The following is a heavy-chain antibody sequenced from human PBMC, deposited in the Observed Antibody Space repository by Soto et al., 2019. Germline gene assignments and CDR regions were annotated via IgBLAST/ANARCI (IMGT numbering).Heavy chain of an antibody. CDR3: AREAFLNPGGDYYGMDV. Sequence: PSETLSLTCTVSGGSISSGGYYWSWIRQHPGKGLEWIGYIYYSGSTYYNPPLKSRVTISVDTSKNQFSLKLSSVTAADTAAYYCAREAFLNPGGDYYGMDVWGQGTTVTVSS. D-gene: IGHD3-3*02. V-gene: IGHV4-31*03. CDR1: GGSISSGGYY. J-gene: IGHJ6*02. CDR2: IYYSGST.